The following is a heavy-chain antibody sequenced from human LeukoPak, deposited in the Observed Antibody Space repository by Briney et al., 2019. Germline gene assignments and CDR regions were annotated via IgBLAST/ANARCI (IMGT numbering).Heavy chain of an antibody. CDR3: ARSTYSSSHFFDY. D-gene: IGHD6-6*01. CDR2: INPNSGGT. V-gene: IGHV1-2*02. J-gene: IGHJ4*02. CDR1: GYTFTGYY. Sequence: ASVKVSCKASGYTFTGYYMHWVRQAPGQGLEWTGWINPNSGGTNYAQKFQGRVTMTRDTSISTAYMELSRLRSDDTAVYYCARSTYSSSHFFDYWGQGTLVTVSS.